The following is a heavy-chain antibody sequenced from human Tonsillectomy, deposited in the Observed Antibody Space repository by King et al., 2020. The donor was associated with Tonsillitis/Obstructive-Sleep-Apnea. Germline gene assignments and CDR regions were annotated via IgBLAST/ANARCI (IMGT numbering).Heavy chain of an antibody. Sequence: DVQLVESGGGLVQPGGSLRLSCAASGFTFSSYSMNWVRQAPGEGLEWVSYISSSSSTIYYADLVKGRFTISRDNAKNSLYLQMNSLRDEDTAVYYCARGKVPAAMGWFDPWGQGTLVTVSS. CDR1: GFTFSSYS. V-gene: IGHV3-48*02. J-gene: IGHJ5*02. D-gene: IGHD2-2*01. CDR2: ISSSSSTI. CDR3: ARGKVPAAMGWFDP.